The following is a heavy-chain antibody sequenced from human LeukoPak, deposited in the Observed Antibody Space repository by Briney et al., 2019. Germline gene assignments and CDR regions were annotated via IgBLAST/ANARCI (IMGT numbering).Heavy chain of an antibody. CDR3: ARVMITFGGVINYYYMDV. D-gene: IGHD3-16*01. CDR2: IFYSGGT. V-gene: IGHV4-39*07. Sequence: PLETLSLTCTVSGGSINTPNYYWGWIRQTPGTGLEWVGNIFYSGGTYYSPSLTSRVTISLDTSRNQFSLKLNSVTAADTAVYYCARVMITFGGVINYYYMDVWGKGTTVTISS. CDR1: GGSINTPNYY. J-gene: IGHJ6*03.